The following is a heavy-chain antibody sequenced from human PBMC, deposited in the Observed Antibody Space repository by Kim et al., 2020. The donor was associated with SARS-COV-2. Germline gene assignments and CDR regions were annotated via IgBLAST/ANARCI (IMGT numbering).Heavy chain of an antibody. CDR3: ARGPSIDGFDY. Sequence: TQAHKSRVTISVDTSKNQFSLKRSSVTAEDTAVYYCARGPSIDGFDYWGQGTLVTVSS. J-gene: IGHJ4*02. V-gene: IGHV4-30-2*04.